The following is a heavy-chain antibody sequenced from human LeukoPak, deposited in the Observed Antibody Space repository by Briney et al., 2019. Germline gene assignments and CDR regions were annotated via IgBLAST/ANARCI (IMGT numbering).Heavy chain of an antibody. CDR1: GDSISSSPYY. J-gene: IGHJ5*02. CDR2: IYYSGRT. CDR3: ARHLRYYDSSDHP. V-gene: IGHV4-39*01. D-gene: IGHD3-22*01. Sequence: SETLSLTCTVSGDSISSSPYYWAWIRQPPGKGLEWIGNIYYSGRTIYNPSLQSRITISVDTSKNQFSLRLRSVTAADTAVYYCARHLRYYDSSDHPWGQGTLVTASS.